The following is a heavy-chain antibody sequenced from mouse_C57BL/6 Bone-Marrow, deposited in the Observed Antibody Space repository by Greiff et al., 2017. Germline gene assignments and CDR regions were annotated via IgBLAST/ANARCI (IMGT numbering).Heavy chain of an antibody. CDR1: GFTFSDYY. CDR2: INYDGSST. J-gene: IGHJ2*01. D-gene: IGHD2-5*01. V-gene: IGHV5-16*01. Sequence: EVKVVESEGGLVQPGSSMKLSCTASGFTFSDYYMAWVRPVPDKGLEWVANINYDGSSTYYLASLKSRFIISRDNAKNMLYLQMSSLKSEDTATYYCARAYYSNYPYYWCQGTTLTVSS. CDR3: ARAYYSNYPYY.